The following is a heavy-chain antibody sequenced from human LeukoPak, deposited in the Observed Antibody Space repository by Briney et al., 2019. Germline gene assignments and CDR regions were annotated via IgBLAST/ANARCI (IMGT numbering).Heavy chain of an antibody. J-gene: IGHJ3*02. V-gene: IGHV3-9*03. Sequence: GGSLRLSCAASGFTVSSYAMSWVRQAPGKGLEWVSGISWNSGSIGYADSVKGRFTISRDNAKNSLYLQMNSLRAEDMALYYCAKDIGMSLDYDSSGYYQGGAFDIWGQGTMVTVSS. CDR2: ISWNSGSI. CDR3: AKDIGMSLDYDSSGYYQGGAFDI. D-gene: IGHD3-22*01. CDR1: GFTVSSYA.